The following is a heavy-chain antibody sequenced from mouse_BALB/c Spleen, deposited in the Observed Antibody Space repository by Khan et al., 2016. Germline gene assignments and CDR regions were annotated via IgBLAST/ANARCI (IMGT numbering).Heavy chain of an antibody. D-gene: IGHD1-1*01. CDR2: ITYSGGT. V-gene: IGHV3-2*02. Sequence: VELVESGPGLVKPSQSLSLTCTVTGYSITSGYAWNWIRQFPGSKLEWMGYITYSGGTSYNPSLKSRISVTRDTSKNQFFLQFNSVTTEDTATYYCARDYYGSSFFDYWGQGTLVTVSA. CDR1: GYSITSGYA. J-gene: IGHJ3*01. CDR3: ARDYYGSSFFDY.